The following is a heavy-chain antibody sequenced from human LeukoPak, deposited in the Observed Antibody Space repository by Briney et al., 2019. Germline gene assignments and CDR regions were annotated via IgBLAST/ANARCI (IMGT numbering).Heavy chain of an antibody. D-gene: IGHD1-26*01. Sequence: GGSLRLSCAASEFIFSNYNMNWVRQAPGKGLEWVSSISSSSSYIYYADSAKGRFTISRDNAKNSLYLQMNSLRAEDTAVYYCARKLASVGYFDYWGQGTLVTVSS. V-gene: IGHV3-21*01. CDR2: ISSSSSYI. CDR1: EFIFSNYN. CDR3: ARKLASVGYFDY. J-gene: IGHJ4*02.